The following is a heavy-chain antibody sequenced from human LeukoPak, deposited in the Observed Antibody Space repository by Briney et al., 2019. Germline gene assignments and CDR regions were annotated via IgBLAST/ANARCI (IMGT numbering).Heavy chain of an antibody. CDR2: ISSSSSTI. Sequence: PGGSLRLSCAASGFTFSSYSMNWVRQAPGKGLEWVSYISSSSSTIYYADSVKGRFTISRDNAKNSLYLQMNSLRAEDAAVYYCARGRIAATSVGITNYYYYYGMDVWGQGTTVTVSS. D-gene: IGHD6-25*01. CDR3: ARGRIAATSVGITNYYYYYGMDV. CDR1: GFTFSSYS. J-gene: IGHJ6*02. V-gene: IGHV3-48*01.